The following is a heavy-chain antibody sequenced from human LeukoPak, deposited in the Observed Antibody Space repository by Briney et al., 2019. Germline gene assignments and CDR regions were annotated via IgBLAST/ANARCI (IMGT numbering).Heavy chain of an antibody. CDR3: ARQENGDYYFDY. CDR2: IYYSGST. Sequence: SETLSLTCTVSGGSINNYYWSWIRQPPGKGLEWIGYIYYSGSTNYNPSLKSRVTISVDTSKNQFSLKLSSVTAADTAVYYCARQENGDYYFDYWGQGTLVTVSS. J-gene: IGHJ4*02. CDR1: GGSINNYY. D-gene: IGHD4-17*01. V-gene: IGHV4-59*08.